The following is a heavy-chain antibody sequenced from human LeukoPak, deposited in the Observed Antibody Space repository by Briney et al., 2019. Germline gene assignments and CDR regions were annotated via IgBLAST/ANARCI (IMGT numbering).Heavy chain of an antibody. CDR1: GGSISSYY. V-gene: IGHV4-59*12. D-gene: IGHD6-13*01. J-gene: IGHJ4*02. Sequence: PSETLSLTCTVSGGSISSYYWSWIRQPPGKGLEWIAYIYYSGSTDYNPSLKSRVTISVDTSKNQFSLKLSSVTAADTAVYYCARDRIAAAADYWGQGTLVTVSS. CDR2: IYYSGST. CDR3: ARDRIAAAADY.